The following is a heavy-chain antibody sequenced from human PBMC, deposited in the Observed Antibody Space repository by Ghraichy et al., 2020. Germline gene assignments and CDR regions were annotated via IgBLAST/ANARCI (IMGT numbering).Heavy chain of an antibody. CDR3: ARAVNRAYCGGDCYPDDAFDI. Sequence: GGSLRLSCAASGFTFSSYSMNWVRQAPGKGLEWVSSISSSSSYIYYADSVKGRFTISRDNAKNSLYLQMNSLRAEDTAVYYCARAVNRAYCGGDCYPDDAFDIWGQGTMVTVSS. J-gene: IGHJ3*02. V-gene: IGHV3-21*01. CDR1: GFTFSSYS. D-gene: IGHD2-21*02. CDR2: ISSSSSYI.